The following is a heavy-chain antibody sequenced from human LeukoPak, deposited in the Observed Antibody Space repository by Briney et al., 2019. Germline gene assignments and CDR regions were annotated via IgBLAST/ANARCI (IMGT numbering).Heavy chain of an antibody. CDR2: INRDGSEK. V-gene: IGHV3-7*03. Sequence: GGSLRLSCAASRFNFSNYWMSWVSQTQGKGLEWVANINRDGSEKYYVDSVEGQFTISRDNAKNSLFLQMNSLRVEDTAVYYCARRRGYSYGRNNYYFDYWGQGTLVTVSS. J-gene: IGHJ4*02. CDR3: ARRRGYSYGRNNYYFDY. D-gene: IGHD5-18*01. CDR1: RFNFSNYW.